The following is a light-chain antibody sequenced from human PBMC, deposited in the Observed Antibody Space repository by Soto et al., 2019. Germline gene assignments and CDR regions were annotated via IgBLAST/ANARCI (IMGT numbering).Light chain of an antibody. CDR3: CSYAGSYIHYV. Sequence: QPVLTQPASVSASPGQSITISCTGTRGDIGRYNLVSWYQQYPGKAPTLMIYEGNKRPSGVSYRFSASQSGNTASLTISGLQAEDEADYYCCSYAGSYIHYVFGTGTKLTVL. CDR1: RGDIGRYNL. CDR2: EGN. V-gene: IGLV2-23*01. J-gene: IGLJ1*01.